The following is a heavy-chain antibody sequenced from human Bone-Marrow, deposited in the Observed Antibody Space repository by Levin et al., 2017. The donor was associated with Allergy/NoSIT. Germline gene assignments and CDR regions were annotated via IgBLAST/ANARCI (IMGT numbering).Heavy chain of an antibody. J-gene: IGHJ4*02. CDR2: IYPGDSDT. V-gene: IGHV5-51*01. CDR1: GYSFTSYW. D-gene: IGHD3-3*01. CDR3: ARQLYDFWSGDCFDY. Sequence: PGGSLRLSCKGSGYSFTSYWIGWVRQMPGKGLEWMGIIYPGDSDTRYSPSFQGQVTISADKSISTAYLQWSSLKASDTAMYYCARQLYDFWSGDCFDYWGQGTLVTVSS.